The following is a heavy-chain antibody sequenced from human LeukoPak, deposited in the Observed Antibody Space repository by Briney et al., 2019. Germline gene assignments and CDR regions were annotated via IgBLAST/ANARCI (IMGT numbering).Heavy chain of an antibody. CDR1: GYTFSGYF. J-gene: IGHJ6*03. CDR3: ARCLYYYDSSGYYYYYYMDV. CDR2: IIPIFGTA. Sequence: ASVKVSCKASGYTFSGYFVHWVRQAPGQGLEWMGRIIPIFGTANYAQKFQGRVTITTDESTSTAYMELSSLRSEDTAVYYCARCLYYYDSSGYYYYYYMDVWGKGTTVTVSS. V-gene: IGHV1-69*05. D-gene: IGHD3-22*01.